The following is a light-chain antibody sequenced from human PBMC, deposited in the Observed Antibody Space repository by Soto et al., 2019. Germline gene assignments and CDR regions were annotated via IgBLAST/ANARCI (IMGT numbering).Light chain of an antibody. V-gene: IGLV3-21*04. CDR2: YDS. CDR1: NIGSKS. Sequence: VVTQPPSVSVAPGKTARITCGGNNIGSKSVHWYQQKPGQAPVLVIYYDSDRPSGIPERFSGSNSGNTATLTISRVEAGDEADYYCQVWDSSSDHVVFGGGTKLTVL. CDR3: QVWDSSSDHVV. J-gene: IGLJ2*01.